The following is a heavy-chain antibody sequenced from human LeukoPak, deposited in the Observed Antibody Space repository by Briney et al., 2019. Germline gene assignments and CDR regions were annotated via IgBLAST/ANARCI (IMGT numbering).Heavy chain of an antibody. CDR1: GGSISTSTYY. Sequence: PSETLSLTCTVSGGSISTSTYYWGWIRQPPGKGLEWIGSIYYSGSTFYNPSLKSRVTISVDTSKNQFSLNLTSVTAADTAVYFCARDHPVADWAPDIWGRGTMVTVSS. CDR2: IYYSGST. V-gene: IGHV4-39*07. J-gene: IGHJ3*02. CDR3: ARDHPVADWAPDI. D-gene: IGHD3-9*01.